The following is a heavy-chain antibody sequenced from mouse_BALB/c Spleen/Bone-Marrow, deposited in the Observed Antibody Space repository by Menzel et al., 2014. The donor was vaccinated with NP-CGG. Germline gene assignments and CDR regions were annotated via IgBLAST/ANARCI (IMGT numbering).Heavy chain of an antibody. J-gene: IGHJ4*01. CDR1: GFNIKDTY. D-gene: IGHD1-1*01. Sequence: EVQLQQSGAELVKPGASVKLSCTASGFNIKDTYMHWVQQTPEQGLEWIGRIDPANGNTNYAPRFQGKVTITADTSSNTAFLQLSSQTSEETAVYYCARYGGRYYAMDYWGQGTSVTVSS. V-gene: IGHV14-3*02. CDR2: IDPANGNT. CDR3: ARYGGRYYAMDY.